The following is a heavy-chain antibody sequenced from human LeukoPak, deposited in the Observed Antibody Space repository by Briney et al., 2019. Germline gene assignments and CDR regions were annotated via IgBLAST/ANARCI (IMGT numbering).Heavy chain of an antibody. CDR2: IYYSGST. V-gene: IGHV4-39*01. Sequence: SETLSLTCTVSGGSISSSSYYWGWIRQPPGKGLEWIGSIYYSGSTYYNPSLKSRVTISVDTSKNQFSLKLSSVTAAGTAVYYCARHRNTVTTFNWFDPWGQGTLVTVSS. CDR3: ARHRNTVTTFNWFDP. J-gene: IGHJ5*02. D-gene: IGHD4-17*01. CDR1: GGSISSSSYY.